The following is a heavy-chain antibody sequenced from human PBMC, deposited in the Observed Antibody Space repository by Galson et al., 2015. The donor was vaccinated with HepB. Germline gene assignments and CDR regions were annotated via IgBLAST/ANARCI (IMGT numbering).Heavy chain of an antibody. CDR1: GYTFTGYY. D-gene: IGHD4-17*01. CDR3: ARDSYGDRDYYYYGMDV. Sequence: SVKVSCKASGYTFTGYYMHWVRQAPGQGLEWMGWVNPNSGGTNYAQKFQGWVTMTRDTSISTAYMELSRLRSDDTAVYYCARDSYGDRDYYYYGMDVWGQGTTVTVSS. J-gene: IGHJ6*02. V-gene: IGHV1-2*04. CDR2: VNPNSGGT.